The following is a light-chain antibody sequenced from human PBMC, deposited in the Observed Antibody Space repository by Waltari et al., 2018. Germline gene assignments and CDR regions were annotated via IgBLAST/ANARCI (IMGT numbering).Light chain of an antibody. J-gene: IGLJ3*02. CDR2: RDS. CDR3: QSADTRSSFWV. CDR1: ALANAY. Sequence: SYELTQPTSVSVSPGQTARITCSGSALANAYAFWYKQKPGQAPVLLIYRDSERPSGIPERFSGSNSGTTVTLTISGVQAEDEADYYCQSADTRSSFWVFGGGTKLTVV. V-gene: IGLV3-25*03.